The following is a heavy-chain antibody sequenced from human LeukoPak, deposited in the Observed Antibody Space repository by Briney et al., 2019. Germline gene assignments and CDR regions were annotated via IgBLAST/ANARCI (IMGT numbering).Heavy chain of an antibody. V-gene: IGHV1-46*01. CDR2: INPSGGST. CDR1: GYTFTSYY. Sequence: ASVKVSCKASGYTFTSYYMHWVRQAPGQGLEWMGIINPSGGSTSCAQKFQGRVTMTRDTSTSTVYMELSSLRSEDTAVYYCAVGCSSTSCFAPSHDHYYYYMDVWGKGTTVTVSS. CDR3: AVGCSSTSCFAPSHDHYYYYMDV. D-gene: IGHD2-2*01. J-gene: IGHJ6*03.